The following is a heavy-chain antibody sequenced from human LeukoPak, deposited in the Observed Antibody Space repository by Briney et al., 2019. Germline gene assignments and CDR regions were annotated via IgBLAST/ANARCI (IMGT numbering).Heavy chain of an antibody. CDR2: IHNSGIT. Sequence: PSDGLSLTCSVSDESIRSHYWGWVRQPPGKGLEWIAYIHNSGITNYNPFLKSRVTISVDTPKNQFSLKLSSVTAADTAIYYCVAMFSCDYFDLWGQGILVPVSS. J-gene: IGHJ4*02. CDR1: DESIRSHY. V-gene: IGHV4-59*03. D-gene: IGHD2-21*01. CDR3: VAMFSCDYFDL.